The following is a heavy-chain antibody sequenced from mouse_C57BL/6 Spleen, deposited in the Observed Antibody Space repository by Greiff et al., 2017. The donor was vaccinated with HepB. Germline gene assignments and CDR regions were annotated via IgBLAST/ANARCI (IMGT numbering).Heavy chain of an antibody. D-gene: IGHD2-3*01. Sequence: VQLQQSDAELVKPGASVKISCKVSGYTFTDHTIHWMKQRPEQGLEWIGYIYPRDGSTKYNEKFKGKATLTADKSSSTAYMQLNSLTSEDSAVYCCAQHDGYYSYAMDYWGQGTSVTVSS. CDR1: GYTFTDHT. CDR2: IYPRDGST. V-gene: IGHV1-78*01. J-gene: IGHJ4*01. CDR3: AQHDGYYSYAMDY.